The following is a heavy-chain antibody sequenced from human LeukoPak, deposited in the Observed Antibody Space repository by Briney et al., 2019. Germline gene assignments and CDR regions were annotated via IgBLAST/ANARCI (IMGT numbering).Heavy chain of an antibody. D-gene: IGHD3-9*01. CDR2: IYHSGST. J-gene: IGHJ4*02. CDR3: ARNTPTYDILTGFDY. Sequence: SETLSLTCTVSGGSISSGGYYWSWIRQHPGKGLEWIGSIYHSGSTYYNPSLKSRVTISVDTSKNQFSLKLSSVTAADTAVYYCARNTPTYDILTGFDYWGQGTLVTVSS. CDR1: GGSISSGGYY. V-gene: IGHV4-39*07.